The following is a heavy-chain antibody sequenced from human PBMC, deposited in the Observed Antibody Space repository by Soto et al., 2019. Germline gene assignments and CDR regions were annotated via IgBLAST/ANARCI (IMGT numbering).Heavy chain of an antibody. V-gene: IGHV1-18*04. D-gene: IGHD5-12*01. Sequence: ASVKVSCKASGYNFMPYGVNWVRQAPGQGLKWMGWISPRKGNTNYAQSFQGRVTMTTDTSTSTAYMELRSLTSDDTAVYYCARDLVPLGSYDTDYWGPGTLVTVSS. CDR2: ISPRKGNT. J-gene: IGHJ4*02. CDR1: GYNFMPYG. CDR3: ARDLVPLGSYDTDY.